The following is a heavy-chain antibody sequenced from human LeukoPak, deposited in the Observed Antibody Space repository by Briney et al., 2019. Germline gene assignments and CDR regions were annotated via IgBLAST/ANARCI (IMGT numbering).Heavy chain of an antibody. Sequence: GGSLRLSCAASGFTFSNYAMHWVRQAPGKGLEWVSGISYDGTMTYYSDSLKGRFTNSRDNSKNTLYLQMNSLRVEDTAVYYCARYSSGWYLGGGDFDYWGQGTLVTVSS. CDR2: ISYDGTMT. CDR1: GFTFSNYA. V-gene: IGHV3-30*04. CDR3: ARYSSGWYLGGGDFDY. J-gene: IGHJ4*02. D-gene: IGHD6-19*01.